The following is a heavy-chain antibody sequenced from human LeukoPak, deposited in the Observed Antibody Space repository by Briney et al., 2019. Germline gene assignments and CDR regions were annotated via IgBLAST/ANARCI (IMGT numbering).Heavy chain of an antibody. Sequence: SETLSLTCAVYGGSFSGYYWSWIRQPPGKGLEWIGSIYSSGSTYYNASLQSRVTISIETSKNQISLSLNSVTAADTAMYYCAKSGGYGLIDYWGQGTLVTVSS. J-gene: IGHJ4*02. V-gene: IGHV4-34*01. CDR1: GGSFSGYY. CDR3: AKSGGYGLIDY. D-gene: IGHD1-26*01. CDR2: IYSSGST.